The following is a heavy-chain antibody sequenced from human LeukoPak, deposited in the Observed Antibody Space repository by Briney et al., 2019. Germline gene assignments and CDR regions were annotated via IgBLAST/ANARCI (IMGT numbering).Heavy chain of an antibody. CDR2: VFSSGNT. CDR3: ARVTVFGVIFLYLAY. V-gene: IGHV4-39*07. D-gene: IGHD3-3*01. CDR1: GASISTNQYS. J-gene: IGHJ4*02. Sequence: SETLSLTCTVSGASISTNQYSWGWVRQAPGKGLGFVGSVFSSGNTDYNPSLKGRVLMSVDTSKNHFSLNLTSVAAADTAVYYCARVTVFGVIFLYLAYWGQGALVTVSS.